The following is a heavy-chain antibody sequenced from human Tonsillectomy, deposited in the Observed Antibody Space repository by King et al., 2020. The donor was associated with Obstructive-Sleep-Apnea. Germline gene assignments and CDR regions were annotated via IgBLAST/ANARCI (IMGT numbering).Heavy chain of an antibody. Sequence: VQLVESGGGLVQPGGSLRLACAAPGFTFRSYAMTWVRQAPGKGLEWVSSISESGANTYYADSVKGRFTISRDNSKNTLHLQMNSLRAEDTAVYYCAKLIVAGGSGYWGQGPLVTVSS. D-gene: IGHD6-13*01. CDR3: AKLIVAGGSGY. CDR1: GFTFRSYA. J-gene: IGHJ4*02. CDR2: ISESGANT. V-gene: IGHV3-23*04.